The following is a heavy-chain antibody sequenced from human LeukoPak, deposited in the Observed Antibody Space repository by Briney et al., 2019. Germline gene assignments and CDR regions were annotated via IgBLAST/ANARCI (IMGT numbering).Heavy chain of an antibody. CDR3: ARESSGWQTD. Sequence: AGGSLRLSCAASGFTFSGYWMHWVRQAPGKGLVWISRINSDATTTTYADSVKGRFTISRDNAKNSLYLQMNSLRAEDTAVYYCARESSGWQTDWGQGTLVTVSS. CDR2: INSDATTT. V-gene: IGHV3-74*01. CDR1: GFTFSGYW. D-gene: IGHD6-19*01. J-gene: IGHJ4*02.